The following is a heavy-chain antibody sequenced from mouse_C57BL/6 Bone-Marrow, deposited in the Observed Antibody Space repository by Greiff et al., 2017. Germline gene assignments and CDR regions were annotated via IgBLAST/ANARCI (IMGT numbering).Heavy chain of an antibody. J-gene: IGHJ2*01. CDR3: ARSPGGYFDY. V-gene: IGHV1-55*01. Sequence: QVQLQQPGAELVKPGASVKMSCKASGYTFTSYWITWVKQRPGQGLEWIGDIYPGSGSTNYNEKFKSKATLTVDTSSSTAYMELRSLTSEDSAVYFCARSPGGYFDYWGQGTTLTVSS. CDR1: GYTFTSYW. CDR2: IYPGSGST.